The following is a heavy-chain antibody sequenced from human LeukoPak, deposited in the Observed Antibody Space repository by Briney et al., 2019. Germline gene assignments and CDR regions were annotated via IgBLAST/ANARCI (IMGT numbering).Heavy chain of an antibody. Sequence: GESLKISCKASGYTFTSYWIGWVRQMPGKGLEWMGIIYPADSDTRYIPSFQGQVTISVDRSINTAYLQWSSLKASDTAMYYCARQASYSSWFDPWGQGTLVTVSS. D-gene: IGHD3-10*01. CDR1: GYTFTSYW. J-gene: IGHJ5*02. CDR3: ARQASYSSWFDP. CDR2: IYPADSDT. V-gene: IGHV5-51*01.